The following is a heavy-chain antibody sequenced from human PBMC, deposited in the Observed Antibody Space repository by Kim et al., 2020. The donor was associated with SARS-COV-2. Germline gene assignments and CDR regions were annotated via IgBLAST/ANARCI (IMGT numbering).Heavy chain of an antibody. D-gene: IGHD3-22*01. CDR3: AKDAEFYYDNSAYYFGDFDS. Sequence: RFTISRGNARNTLYLQMNSLRAEDTAVYYCAKDAEFYYDNSAYYFGDFDSWGQGTLVTVSS. J-gene: IGHJ4*02. V-gene: IGHV3-23*01.